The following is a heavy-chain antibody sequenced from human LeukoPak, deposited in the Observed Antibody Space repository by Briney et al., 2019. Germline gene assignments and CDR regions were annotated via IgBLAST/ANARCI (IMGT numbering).Heavy chain of an antibody. CDR2: ISYDGSNK. CDR3: ARGEYCSSTSCYQGWFDP. D-gene: IGHD2-2*01. CDR1: GFTFSSYG. V-gene: IGHV3-30*03. J-gene: IGHJ5*02. Sequence: GRSLRLSCAASGFTFSSYGMHWVRQAPGKGLEWVAVISYDGSNKYYADSVKGRFTISRDNSKNTLYLQMNSLRAEDTAVYYCARGEYCSSTSCYQGWFDPWGQGTLVTVSS.